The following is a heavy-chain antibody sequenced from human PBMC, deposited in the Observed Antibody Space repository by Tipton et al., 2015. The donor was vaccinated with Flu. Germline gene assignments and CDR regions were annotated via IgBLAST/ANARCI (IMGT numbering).Heavy chain of an antibody. V-gene: IGHV4-39*01. J-gene: IGHJ2*01. CDR2: IYYSGST. Sequence: TLSLTCTASGGSISSSSYYWGWIRQPPGKGLEWIGSIYYSGSTYYNPSLKSRVTISVDTSKNQFSLKLSSVTAADTAVYYCARNPDPKRFLEVDYWYFDLWGRGTLVTVSS. CDR3: ARNPDPKRFLEVDYWYFDL. CDR1: GGSISSSSYY. D-gene: IGHD1-1*01.